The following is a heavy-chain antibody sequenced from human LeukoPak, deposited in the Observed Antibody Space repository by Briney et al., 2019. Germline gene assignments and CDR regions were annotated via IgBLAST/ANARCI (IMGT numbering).Heavy chain of an antibody. CDR2: IYSGGST. J-gene: IGHJ4*02. CDR3: ARVLTPYYYDSSGYWGGGFDY. V-gene: IGHV3-66*01. CDR1: GFTFSSNY. Sequence: PGGSLRLSCAASGFTFSSNYMSWVRQAPGKGLEWVSVIYSGGSTYYADSVKGRFTISRDNSKNTLYLQMNSLRAEDTAVCYCARVLTPYYYDSSGYWGGGFDYWGQGTLVTVSS. D-gene: IGHD3-22*01.